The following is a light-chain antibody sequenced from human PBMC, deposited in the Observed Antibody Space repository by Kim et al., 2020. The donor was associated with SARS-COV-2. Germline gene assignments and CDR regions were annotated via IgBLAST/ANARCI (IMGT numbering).Light chain of an antibody. CDR3: QQYGSSPWT. V-gene: IGKV3-20*01. J-gene: IGKJ1*01. CDR1: QTISGSY. CDR2: GAF. Sequence: EIVLTQSPGNLSLSPGERATLSCRASQTISGSYLSWYQQKPGQAPRLLIYGAFSRATDIPVRFSGSGSGTDFTLTISRLEPEDFAVYYCQQYGSSPWTFGQGTKVDIK.